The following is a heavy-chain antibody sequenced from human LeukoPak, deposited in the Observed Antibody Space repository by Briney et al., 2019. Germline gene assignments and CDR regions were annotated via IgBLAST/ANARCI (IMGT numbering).Heavy chain of an antibody. CDR1: GGSISTNYYY. J-gene: IGHJ4*02. CDR2: IHNSEST. D-gene: IGHD5-18*01. Sequence: SETLSLTCTVSGGSISTNYYYWGWIRQRPGKGLEWIGNIHNSESTYYNPSLKSRVTISVDTSKNQFSLKLSSVTAADTAVYYCARQVTFGYAYAYYFDYWGQGSLVTVSS. V-gene: IGHV4-39*01. CDR3: ARQVTFGYAYAYYFDY.